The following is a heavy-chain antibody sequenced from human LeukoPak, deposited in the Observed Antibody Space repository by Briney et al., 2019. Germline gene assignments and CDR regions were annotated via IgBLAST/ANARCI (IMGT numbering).Heavy chain of an antibody. CDR2: ISGSGGST. CDR3: AQQWLILGAFDI. D-gene: IGHD6-19*01. CDR1: GFTFSSYA. J-gene: IGHJ3*02. V-gene: IGHV3-23*01. Sequence: PGGSLRLSCADSGFTFSSYAMSWVRQAPGKGLEWVSAISGSGGSTYYADSVKGRFTISRDNSKNTLYLQMNSLRAEDTAVYYCAQQWLILGAFDIWAKGQWSPSLQ.